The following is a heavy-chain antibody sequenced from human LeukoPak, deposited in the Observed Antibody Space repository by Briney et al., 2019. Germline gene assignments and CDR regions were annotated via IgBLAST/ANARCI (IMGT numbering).Heavy chain of an antibody. Sequence: AAVKVSYKASGYTFASYDINWVRQATGQGMEWMGWMNPNRGNTGYAQKFQGRVTLTRNTSISTAYMELSSLRSEHTAVYYCAGGLGGGTYMDVWGKGTTVTVSS. CDR2: MNPNRGNT. CDR1: GYTFASYD. CDR3: AGGLGGGTYMDV. V-gene: IGHV1-8*01. D-gene: IGHD2-15*01. J-gene: IGHJ6*03.